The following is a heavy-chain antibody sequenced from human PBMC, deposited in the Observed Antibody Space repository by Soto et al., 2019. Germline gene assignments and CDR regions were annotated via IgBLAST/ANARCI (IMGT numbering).Heavy chain of an antibody. CDR1: GGSFSGYY. J-gene: IGHJ5*02. V-gene: IGHV4-34*01. Sequence: QVQLQQRGAGPLKPSETLSLTCAVYGGSFSGYYWSWIRQPPGKGLEWIGEINHSGSTNYNPSLKRRVTISVNTSNIHCSRKLNSVTAADTAVYNCASAARRPYSISGLKRSFNPWGQRTLVTVTS. D-gene: IGHD6-6*01. CDR2: INHSGST. CDR3: ASAARRPYSISGLKRSFNP.